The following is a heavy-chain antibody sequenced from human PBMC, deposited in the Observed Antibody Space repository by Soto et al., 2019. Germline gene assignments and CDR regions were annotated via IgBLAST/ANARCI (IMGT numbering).Heavy chain of an antibody. CDR3: AASIFYYGMDV. CDR2: IYPVDSDT. CDR1: GYTFTNYW. J-gene: IGHJ6*02. Sequence: PGESLKISCKGSGYTFTNYWIGWVRQMPGKGLEWMGIIYPVDSDTKYNPSFQGQVTISADKSITTTYLQWSSLKASDTAIYYCAASIFYYGMDVWGQGTTVTVSS. V-gene: IGHV5-51*01.